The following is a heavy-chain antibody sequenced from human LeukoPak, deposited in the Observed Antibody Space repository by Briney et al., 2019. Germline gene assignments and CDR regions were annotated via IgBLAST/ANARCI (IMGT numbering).Heavy chain of an antibody. CDR2: IYRSGST. CDR1: GGSISSGGYY. D-gene: IGHD2-15*01. V-gene: IGHV4-30-2*01. CDR3: ARDRGLRSMPRAWFDP. Sequence: SETLSLTCTVSGGSISSGGYYWSWIRQPPGKGLEWIGYIYRSGSTYYNPSLKSRVTISVDRSKNQFSLKLSSVTAADTAVYYCARDRGLRSMPRAWFDPWGQGTLVTVSS. J-gene: IGHJ5*02.